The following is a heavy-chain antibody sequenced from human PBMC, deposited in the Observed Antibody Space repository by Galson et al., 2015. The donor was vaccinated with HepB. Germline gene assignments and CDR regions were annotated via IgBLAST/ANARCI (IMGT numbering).Heavy chain of an antibody. CDR3: ANSGLGTNWFDP. CDR2: ISSSRSTI. Sequence: SLRLSCAASGFTFSSYSMNWVRQAPGKGLEWLSYISSSRSTIYYADSVKGRFTISRDNAKNSLYLQMNSLRDEDTAVYYCANSGLGTNWFDPCGRGTLVTASS. CDR1: GFTFSSYS. J-gene: IGHJ5*02. V-gene: IGHV3-48*02. D-gene: IGHD6-19*01.